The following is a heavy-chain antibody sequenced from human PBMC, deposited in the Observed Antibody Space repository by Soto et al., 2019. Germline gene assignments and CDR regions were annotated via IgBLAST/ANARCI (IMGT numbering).Heavy chain of an antibody. V-gene: IGHV1-2*02. CDR2: IGPESGAT. J-gene: IGHJ4*02. CDR1: GYTFTGHY. Sequence: ASGKVSCKASGYTFTGHYIHWVRQAPEQGPEWMGEIGPESGATRYAQKFRGRVTMTRDMSITTVYMELNNLSPDDTAVYYCGRGRSGQIVVFYWGQGTPVTVSS. CDR3: GRGRSGQIVVFY. D-gene: IGHD5-12*01.